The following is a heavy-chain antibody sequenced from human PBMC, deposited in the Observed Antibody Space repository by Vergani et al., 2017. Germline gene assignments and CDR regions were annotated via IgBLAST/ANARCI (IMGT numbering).Heavy chain of an antibody. V-gene: IGHV1-69*08. D-gene: IGHD3-3*01. CDR3: ARDIARREPRFLEWLLSPQGYYYYGMDV. CDR1: GGTFSSYT. CDR2: IIPILGIA. J-gene: IGHJ6*02. Sequence: QVQLVQSGAEVKKPGSSVKVSCKASGGTFSSYTISWVRQAPGQGLEWMGRIIPILGIANYAQKFQGRVTITADKSTSTAYMELRSLRSDDTAVYYCARDIARREPRFLEWLLSPQGYYYYGMDVWGQGTTVTVSS.